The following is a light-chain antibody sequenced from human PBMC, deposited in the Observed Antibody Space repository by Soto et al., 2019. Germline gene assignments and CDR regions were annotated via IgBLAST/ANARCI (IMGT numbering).Light chain of an antibody. J-gene: IGKJ1*01. V-gene: IGKV1-5*01. CDR2: DAS. CDR3: QQYYTTPRT. CDR1: QSVSGW. Sequence: DIQMTQSPSTLSGSVGDRVTITCRASQSVSGWLAWYQQKPGEAPKLLIYDASALPRGVPSRFSGSGSGTDFTLTISSLQAEDVAVYYCQQYYTTPRTFGHGTKVDIK.